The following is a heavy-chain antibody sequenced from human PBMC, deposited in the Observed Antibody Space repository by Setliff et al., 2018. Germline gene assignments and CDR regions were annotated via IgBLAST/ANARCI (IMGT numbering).Heavy chain of an antibody. J-gene: IGHJ6*01. CDR1: GYTFNNYG. V-gene: IGHV1-18*01. Sequence: ASVKVSCKASGYTFNNYGVAWVRQAPGQGLDWMGWVTIYNGNTKYAQSLQGRLTLSTDRSTSTAYLELRSVRFDDTAVYYCARERSYDGLNYYGMDVWGQGTTVTVSS. CDR3: ARERSYDGLNYYGMDV. D-gene: IGHD1-26*01. CDR2: VTIYNGNT.